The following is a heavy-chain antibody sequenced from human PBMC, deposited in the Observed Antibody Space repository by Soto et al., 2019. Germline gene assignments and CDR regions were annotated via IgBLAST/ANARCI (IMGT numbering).Heavy chain of an antibody. D-gene: IGHD3-22*01. Sequence: QVQLVQSGAEVKKPGASVKVSCKASGYTFTYYDINWVRQATGQGHEWMGWMSPTSDNTGYAQKFQGRVTMTWNTSISTAYMELSSLRSEDTAVYYCARGIDQGMDVWGQGTTVTVSS. V-gene: IGHV1-8*01. CDR1: GYTFTYYD. CDR2: MSPTSDNT. CDR3: ARGIDQGMDV. J-gene: IGHJ6*02.